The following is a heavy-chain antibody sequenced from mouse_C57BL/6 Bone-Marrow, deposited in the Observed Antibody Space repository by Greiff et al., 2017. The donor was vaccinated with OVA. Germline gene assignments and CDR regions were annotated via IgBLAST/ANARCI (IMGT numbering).Heavy chain of an antibody. V-gene: IGHV5-4*01. CDR3: ARDLIYYYGSSPGVW. J-gene: IGHJ3*02. CDR2: ISDGGSYT. CDR1: GFTFSSYA. D-gene: IGHD1-1*01. Sequence: EVKLMESGGGLVKPGGSLKLSCAASGFTFSSYAMSWVRQTPEKRLEWVATISDGGSYTYYPDNVKGRFTISRDNAKNNLYLQMSQLKSEDTAMYYCARDLIYYYGSSPGVWWGQGTLVTVSA.